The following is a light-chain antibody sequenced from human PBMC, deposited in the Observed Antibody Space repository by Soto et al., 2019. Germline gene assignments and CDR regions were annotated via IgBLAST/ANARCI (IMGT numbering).Light chain of an antibody. CDR2: EDT. CDR3: SSYAVGRTYV. CDR1: SSDVGTYNL. Sequence: QSVLTQPASVSGSPGQSITISCTGSSSDVGTYNLVSWYQQHPGKAPKLMIYEDTKWPSGVSNRFSGSKSGNTASLTISGLQDEEEADYYCSSYAVGRTYVFGTGTKVTVL. J-gene: IGLJ1*01. V-gene: IGLV2-23*01.